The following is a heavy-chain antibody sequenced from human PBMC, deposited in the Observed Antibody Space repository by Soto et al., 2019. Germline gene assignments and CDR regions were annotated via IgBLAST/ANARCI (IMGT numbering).Heavy chain of an antibody. J-gene: IGHJ6*02. CDR2: IIPIFGTA. CDR1: GGTFSSYA. Sequence: QVQLVQSGAEVKKPGSSVKVSCKASGGTFSSYAISWVRQAPGQGLEWMGGIIPIFGTANYAQKFQGRVTITADESTGTAYMELSSLRSEDTAVYYCARGTTVVTMGYYYYGMDVWGQGTTVTVSS. V-gene: IGHV1-69*01. D-gene: IGHD4-17*01. CDR3: ARGTTVVTMGYYYYGMDV.